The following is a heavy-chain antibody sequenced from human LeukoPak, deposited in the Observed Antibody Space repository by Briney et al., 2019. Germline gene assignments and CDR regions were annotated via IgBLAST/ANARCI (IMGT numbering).Heavy chain of an antibody. D-gene: IGHD3-10*01. CDR1: GGSISSYY. V-gene: IGHV4-59*01. CDR2: IYYSGST. CDR3: ARDVVRGVYFDY. J-gene: IGHJ4*02. Sequence: SETLSLTCTVSGGSISSYYWSWIRQPPGKGLEWIGYIYYSGSTNYNPSLKSRVTISADTSKNQFSLKLSSVTAADTAVYYCARDVVRGVYFDYWGQGTLVTVSS.